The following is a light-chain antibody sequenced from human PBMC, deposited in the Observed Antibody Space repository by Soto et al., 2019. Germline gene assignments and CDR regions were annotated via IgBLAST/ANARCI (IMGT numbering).Light chain of an antibody. CDR2: GVS. CDR3: QQYGNSPLT. V-gene: IGKV3-20*01. J-gene: IGKJ4*01. CDR1: QSVRSDY. Sequence: DIVMTQSPLSLPVTLGQPAPISCRFSQSVRSDYFAWYQQKPGQAPRVIIFGVSTRATGVPDRFSGSGSGTDFTLTISRLEPEDFALYYCQQYGNSPLTFGGGTKVDIK.